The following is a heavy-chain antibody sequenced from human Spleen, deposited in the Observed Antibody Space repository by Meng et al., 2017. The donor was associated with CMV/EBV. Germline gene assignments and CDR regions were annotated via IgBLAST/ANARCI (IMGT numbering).Heavy chain of an antibody. CDR2: MNPNSGNT. J-gene: IGHJ6*02. V-gene: IGHV1-8*02. D-gene: IGHD2-21*01. CDR1: GYTYTGYY. CDR3: ARGPPYYSWGDV. Sequence: ASVKVSCKASGYTYTGYYLHWVRQAPGQGLEWMGWMNPNSGNTGYAQKFQGRVTMTRNTSISTAYMELSSLRSEDTAVYYCARGPPYYSWGDVWGQGTTVTVSS.